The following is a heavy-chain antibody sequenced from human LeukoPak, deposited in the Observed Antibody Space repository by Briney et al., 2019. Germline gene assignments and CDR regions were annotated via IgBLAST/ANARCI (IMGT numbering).Heavy chain of an antibody. D-gene: IGHD6-19*01. CDR3: ARDRQWLGFDY. J-gene: IGHJ4*02. V-gene: IGHV3-11*06. CDR1: GFTFSDYY. Sequence: GGSLRLSCAASGFTFSDYYMSWIRQAPGKGLEWVSSISSSSSYIYYADSVKGRFTISRDNAKNSLYLQMNSLRAEDTAVYYCARDRQWLGFDYWGQGTLVTVS. CDR2: ISSSSSYI.